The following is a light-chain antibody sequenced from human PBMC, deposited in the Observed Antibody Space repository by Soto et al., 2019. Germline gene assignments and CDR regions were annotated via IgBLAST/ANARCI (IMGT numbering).Light chain of an antibody. V-gene: IGKV3-20*01. J-gene: IGKJ5*01. CDR2: DAS. Sequence: EIVLTLSPGTLSVSPGELSTLSCRVSQTVRNNYLAWYQQKPGQAPRLLIYDASSRATGIPDRFSGGGSGTDFTLTISRLEPEDFAVYYCQQFSSYPLTFGGGTRLEI. CDR1: QTVRNNY. CDR3: QQFSSYPLT.